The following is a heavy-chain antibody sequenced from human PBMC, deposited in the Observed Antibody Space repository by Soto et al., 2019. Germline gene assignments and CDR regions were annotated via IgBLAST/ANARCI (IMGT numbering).Heavy chain of an antibody. Sequence: GGSLTLSCAASGFTFSSYWMSWVRQAPGKGLEWVANIKQDGSEKYYVDSVKGRFTISRDNAKNSLYLQMNSLRAEDTAVYYCARVRPGRSGYYFTQYYYYGMDVWGQGTTVTVSS. D-gene: IGHD3-22*01. CDR3: ARVRPGRSGYYFTQYYYYGMDV. CDR2: IKQDGSEK. J-gene: IGHJ6*02. CDR1: GFTFSSYW. V-gene: IGHV3-7*01.